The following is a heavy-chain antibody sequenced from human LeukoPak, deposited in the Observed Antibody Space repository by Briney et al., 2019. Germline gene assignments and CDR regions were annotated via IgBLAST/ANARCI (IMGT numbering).Heavy chain of an antibody. V-gene: IGHV3-74*01. CDR2: INTDGSST. CDR3: ARGRSGYYDI. D-gene: IGHD3-22*01. CDR1: GFIFEDYA. J-gene: IGHJ3*02. Sequence: GGSLRLSCAASGFIFEDYAMYWVRQVPGKGLVWVSRINTDGSSTNYADFVKGRFTISRDNAKNTLYLQMNSLRAEDTAVYYCARGRSGYYDIWGQGTMVTVSS.